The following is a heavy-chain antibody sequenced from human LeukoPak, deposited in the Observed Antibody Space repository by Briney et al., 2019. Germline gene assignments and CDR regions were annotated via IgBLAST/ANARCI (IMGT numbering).Heavy chain of an antibody. CDR2: ISGSGGST. D-gene: IGHD6-19*01. V-gene: IGHV3-23*01. CDR1: GFTFNTYA. J-gene: IGHJ3*02. Sequence: GRSLRLSCAASGFTFNTYAMSWVRQAPGKGLEWVSGISGSGGSTYYADSVRGRFTISRDNSKNTLYLQMNSLRAEDTAVYYCAKDEQWLVLSAFDIWGQGTMVTVSS. CDR3: AKDEQWLVLSAFDI.